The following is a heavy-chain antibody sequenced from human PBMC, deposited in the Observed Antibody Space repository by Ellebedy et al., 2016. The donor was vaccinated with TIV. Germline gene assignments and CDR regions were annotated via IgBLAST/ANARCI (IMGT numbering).Heavy chain of an antibody. Sequence: MPSETLSLTCTVSGGSISSYYWSWIRQPPGKGLEWIGYIYYSGSTYYNPSLKSRVTISVDTSKNQFSLKLSSVTAADTAVYYCARGVVVVAAMPHLWWFDPWGQGTLVTVSS. J-gene: IGHJ5*02. D-gene: IGHD2-15*01. CDR3: ARGVVVVAAMPHLWWFDP. CDR2: IYYSGST. CDR1: GGSISSYY. V-gene: IGHV4-59*12.